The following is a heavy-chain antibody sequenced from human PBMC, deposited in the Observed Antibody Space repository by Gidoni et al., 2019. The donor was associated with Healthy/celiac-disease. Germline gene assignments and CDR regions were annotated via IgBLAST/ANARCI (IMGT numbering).Heavy chain of an antibody. J-gene: IGHJ4*02. V-gene: IGHV4-39*01. D-gene: IGHD6-13*01. CDR1: GGSISSSKYY. Sequence: GGSISSSKYYWGWIRQPPGKGLKWIGTIYYSGSTYYNPSLKSRVTISVDTSKNQFSLKLSSVTAADTAMYYCARVRPYVSSWYVPYYFDYWGQGTLVTVSS. CDR3: ARVRPYVSSWYVPYYFDY. CDR2: IYYSGST.